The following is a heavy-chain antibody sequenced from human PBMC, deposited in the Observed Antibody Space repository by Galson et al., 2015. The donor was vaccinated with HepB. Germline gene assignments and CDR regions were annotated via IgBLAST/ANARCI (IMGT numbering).Heavy chain of an antibody. CDR2: IKQDGSEK. J-gene: IGHJ3*02. D-gene: IGHD3-22*01. CDR3: ARTYYYDLHDAFDI. Sequence: SLRLSCAASGFTFSSYWMSWVRQAPGKGLEWVANIKQDGSEKYYVDSVKGRFTISRDNAKNSLYLQMNSLRAEDTAVYYCARTYYYDLHDAFDIWGQGTMVTVSS. CDR1: GFTFSSYW. V-gene: IGHV3-7*03.